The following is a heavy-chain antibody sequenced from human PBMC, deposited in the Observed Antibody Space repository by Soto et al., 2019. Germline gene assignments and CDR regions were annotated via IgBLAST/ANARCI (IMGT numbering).Heavy chain of an antibody. Sequence: EVQLVESGGGLVQPGGSLRLSCVASGCTFRSYWMHWVRQAPGKGLVWVSHINGDGSTTSYAYSVKGRFTISRDNAKNTVYLQMNSLRDEDTAVYYCARGGGYSYGYIGYWGQGTLVTVSS. D-gene: IGHD5-18*01. V-gene: IGHV3-74*01. CDR3: ARGGGYSYGYIGY. CDR1: GCTFRSYW. J-gene: IGHJ4*02. CDR2: INGDGSTT.